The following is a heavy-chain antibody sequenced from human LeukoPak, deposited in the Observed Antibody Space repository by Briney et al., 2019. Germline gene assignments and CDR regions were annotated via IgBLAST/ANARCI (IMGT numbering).Heavy chain of an antibody. Sequence: WVRQAPGKGLEWVSVIYSSGSTYYTDSVKGRFTISRDNSRNTLFLQMNSLRAEDTAVYYCARSIAARPGPFDYWGQGTLVTVSS. J-gene: IGHJ4*02. D-gene: IGHD6-6*01. CDR2: IYSSGST. CDR3: ARSIAARPGPFDY. V-gene: IGHV3-53*01.